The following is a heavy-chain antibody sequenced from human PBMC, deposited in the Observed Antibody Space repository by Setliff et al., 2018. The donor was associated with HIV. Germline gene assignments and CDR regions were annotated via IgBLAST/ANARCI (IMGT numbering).Heavy chain of an antibody. CDR2: VGAVGAPT. CDR1: GFTFSTYA. V-gene: IGHV3-23*01. CDR3: AKVFAYGVDGFDI. D-gene: IGHD4-17*01. Sequence: LTCAASGFTFSTYAMGWVRQAPGKGLEWVSTVGAVGAPTHYAESVKGRFTISKDNSKNTLYLQMSSLRDEDTAVYYCAKVFAYGVDGFDIWGQGTMVTVSS. J-gene: IGHJ3*02.